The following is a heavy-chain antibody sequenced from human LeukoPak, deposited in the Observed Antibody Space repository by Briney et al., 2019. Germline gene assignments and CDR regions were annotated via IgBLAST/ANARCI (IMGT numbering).Heavy chain of an antibody. Sequence: GGSLRLSCAASGFSFNDYYMSWIRQAPGKGLEWVSYITSGSAIYYADSVRGRFTISRDNAKNSLYLQMDSLRAEDTAVYYCARERSYGEYYFDYWGQGTLVTVSS. J-gene: IGHJ4*02. D-gene: IGHD3-10*01. CDR3: ARERSYGEYYFDY. V-gene: IGHV3-11*04. CDR1: GFSFNDYY. CDR2: ITSGSAI.